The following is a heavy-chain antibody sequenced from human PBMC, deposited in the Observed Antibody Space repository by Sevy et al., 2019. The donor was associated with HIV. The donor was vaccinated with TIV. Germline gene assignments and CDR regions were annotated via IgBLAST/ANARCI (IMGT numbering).Heavy chain of an antibody. CDR2: ISYDGSNK. Sequence: GGSLRLSCAASGIIFDNYAMHWVRLAPGKGLEWVAVISYDGSNKYYADSVKGRFTISRTNSKNTLYLQRNSLRAEETAVYYCASWDDAYYDFWSGSKAFDYWGQGTLVTVSS. CDR1: GIIFDNYA. V-gene: IGHV3-30-3*01. D-gene: IGHD3-3*01. CDR3: ASWDDAYYDFWSGSKAFDY. J-gene: IGHJ4*02.